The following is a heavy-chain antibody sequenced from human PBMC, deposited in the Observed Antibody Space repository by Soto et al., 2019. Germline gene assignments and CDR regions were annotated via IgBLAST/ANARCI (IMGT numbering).Heavy chain of an antibody. D-gene: IGHD2-8*01. Sequence: ASVKVSCTASGFTFSNYGLKWVRQAPGQGLELMRWVSANNGHTNYAQNLQGRVSMTTDTSTSTAYMELRGLTFDDTAVYYCARDIESVTAKHFFYYYAMDVWGQGTTVTVYS. CDR2: VSANNGHT. V-gene: IGHV1-18*01. CDR1: GFTFSNYG. J-gene: IGHJ6*02. CDR3: ARDIESVTAKHFFYYYAMDV.